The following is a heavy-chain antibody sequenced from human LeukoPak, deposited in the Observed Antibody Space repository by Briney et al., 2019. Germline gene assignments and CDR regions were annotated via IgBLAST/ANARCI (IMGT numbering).Heavy chain of an antibody. V-gene: IGHV3-48*03. CDR2: ISSSGSTI. J-gene: IGHJ5*02. CDR3: ARELAGWFDP. D-gene: IGHD6-19*01. CDR1: GFTFSSYE. Sequence: GSLRLSCAASGFTFSSYEMNWVRQAPGKGLEWVSYISSSGSTIYYADSVKGRFTISRDNAKNSLYLQMNSLRAEDTAVYYCARELAGWFDPWGQGTLVTVSS.